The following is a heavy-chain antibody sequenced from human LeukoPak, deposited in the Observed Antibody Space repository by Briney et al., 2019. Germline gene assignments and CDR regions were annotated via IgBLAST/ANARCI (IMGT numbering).Heavy chain of an antibody. CDR1: GMTFNKYA. V-gene: IGHV3-23*01. J-gene: IGHJ4*02. CDR3: AKYHTDYFIPHY. Sequence: GGSLRLSCAASGMTFNKYAMSWVRQAPGKGLEWVSGISGSGGTTYYADSVKGRFTISRDNSKNTLYLQMNSLRAEDTAVYYCAKYHTDYFIPHYWGQGTLVTVSS. CDR2: ISGSGGTT. D-gene: IGHD2/OR15-2a*01.